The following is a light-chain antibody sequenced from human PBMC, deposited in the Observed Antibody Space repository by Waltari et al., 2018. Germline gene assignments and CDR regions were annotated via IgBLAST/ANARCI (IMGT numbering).Light chain of an antibody. V-gene: IGLV2-14*03. J-gene: IGLJ2*01. Sequence: QSALTQPASVSGSPGQSITISCLGASGDIGVSWYQQPPGKAPKIMIYYVSNRPSGVSDRFSGSKSGNTASHTISGLQAEDEAVYDCSSYRISDNPVVFGGGTKLTVL. CDR1: SGDIG. CDR2: YVS. CDR3: SSYRISDNPVV.